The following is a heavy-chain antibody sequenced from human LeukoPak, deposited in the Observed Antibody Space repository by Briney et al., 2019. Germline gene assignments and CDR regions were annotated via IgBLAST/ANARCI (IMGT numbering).Heavy chain of an antibody. V-gene: IGHV3-23*01. CDR3: AKDSRVVATSYYFDY. CDR2: IRNSGSGT. Sequence: TGGSLRLSCAASGFTFSTYTMSWVRQAPGKGLEWVSTIRNSGSGTYYADSVKGRFTISRDDSRNTLYLQMNSLRAEDTAVYYCAKDSRVVATSYYFDYWGQGTLVTVSS. D-gene: IGHD5-12*01. CDR1: GFTFSTYT. J-gene: IGHJ4*02.